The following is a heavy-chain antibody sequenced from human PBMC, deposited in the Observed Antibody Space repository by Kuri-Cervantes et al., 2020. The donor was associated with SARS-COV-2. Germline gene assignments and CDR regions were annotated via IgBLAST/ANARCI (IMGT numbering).Heavy chain of an antibody. CDR2: INHSGST. J-gene: IGHJ4*02. Sequence: SETLSLTCAVYGGSFSGYYWSWIRQPPGKGLEWIGEINHSGSTNYNPSLKSRDTISVDTSKNQFSLKLSSVTAADTAVYYCAREGDGNYPEPFDYWGQGTLVTVSS. V-gene: IGHV4-34*01. CDR1: GGSFSGYY. CDR3: AREGDGNYPEPFDY. D-gene: IGHD1-7*01.